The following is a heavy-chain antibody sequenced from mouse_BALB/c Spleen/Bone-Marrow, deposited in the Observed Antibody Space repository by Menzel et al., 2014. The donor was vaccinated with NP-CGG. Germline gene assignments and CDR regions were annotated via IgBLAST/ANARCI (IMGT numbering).Heavy chain of an antibody. CDR1: GFTFSSFG. Sequence: DVKLVESGGGLVQPGGSRKLSCAASGFTFSSFGMHWVRQAPEKGLEWIAYISSDSGAIFYADTVKGRFTISRDNHKNTLFLQMTSLRSEDTAIYFCTRGGNWEDFDYWGQGTTLTVSS. J-gene: IGHJ2*01. V-gene: IGHV5-17*02. CDR2: ISSDSGAI. CDR3: TRGGNWEDFDY. D-gene: IGHD4-1*01.